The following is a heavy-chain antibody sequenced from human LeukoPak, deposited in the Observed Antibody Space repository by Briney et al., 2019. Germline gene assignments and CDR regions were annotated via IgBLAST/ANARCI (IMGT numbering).Heavy chain of an antibody. J-gene: IGHJ4*02. CDR2: ISGSGGST. CDR1: GFSFSSYA. V-gene: IGHV3-23*01. D-gene: IGHD3-22*01. CDR3: ARGGTYYYDGSGYFFFDY. Sequence: PGGSLRLSCAASGFSFSSYAMSWVRQAPGKGLEWVSAISGSGGSTYHAASVKGLFTIARDNSKNTLYLQMNSLRAEDTAVYYCARGGTYYYDGSGYFFFDYWGQGTLVTVSS.